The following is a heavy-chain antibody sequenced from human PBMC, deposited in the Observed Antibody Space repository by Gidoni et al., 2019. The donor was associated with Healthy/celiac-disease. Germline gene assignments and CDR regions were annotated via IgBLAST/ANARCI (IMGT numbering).Heavy chain of an antibody. Sequence: EVQLVESGGGLVKPGGSLRLSCAASGFTFSSYSMNWVRQAPGKGLEWVSSISSSSSYIYYADSVKGRFTISRDNAKNSLYLQMNSLRAEDTAVYYCARDPVGDSSGYYFDYWGQGTLVTVSS. CDR2: ISSSSSYI. V-gene: IGHV3-21*01. J-gene: IGHJ4*02. CDR3: ARDPVGDSSGYYFDY. D-gene: IGHD3-22*01. CDR1: GFTFSSYS.